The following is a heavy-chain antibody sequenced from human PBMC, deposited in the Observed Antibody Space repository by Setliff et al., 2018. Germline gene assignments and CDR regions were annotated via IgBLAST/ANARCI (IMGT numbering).Heavy chain of an antibody. CDR2: IHYSGST. Sequence: SETLSLTCTVSGGGFYWTWIRQPPEKGLEWIAYIHYSGSTNQNPSLKSRVTISVDTSKNQFSLRLSSVTAADTAVYYCARLRKAVDGINFPRYMDVWGKGTTVTVSS. CDR1: GGGFY. CDR3: ARLRKAVDGINFPRYMDV. V-gene: IGHV4-59*12. J-gene: IGHJ6*04. D-gene: IGHD6-19*01.